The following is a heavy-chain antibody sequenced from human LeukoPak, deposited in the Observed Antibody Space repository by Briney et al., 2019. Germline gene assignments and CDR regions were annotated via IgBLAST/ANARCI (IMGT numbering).Heavy chain of an antibody. Sequence: ASVKVSCKASGYTFTSYAMHWVRQAPGQRLEWMGWINAGNGNTKYSQKFQGRVTITRDTSAGTAYMELSSLRSEDTVVYYCARDRSFQGYSLDYWGQGTLVTVSS. CDR1: GYTFTSYA. V-gene: IGHV1-3*01. J-gene: IGHJ4*02. CDR2: INAGNGNT. CDR3: ARDRSFQGYSLDY. D-gene: IGHD5-24*01.